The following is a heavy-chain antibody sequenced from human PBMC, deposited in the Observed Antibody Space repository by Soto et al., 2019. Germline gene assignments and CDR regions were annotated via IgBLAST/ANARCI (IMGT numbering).Heavy chain of an antibody. Sequence: EVQLLESGGGLVQPGGSLRLSCAASGFSFSNYAMSWVRQAPGKGLEWVSAISCRGGRTYYADSVKGRFTISRDNSTNTLYLQMHSLRAEDTAVYYCAKENGYSSSWFEFDYWGQGTLVTVSS. CDR3: AKENGYSSSWFEFDY. CDR2: ISCRGGRT. J-gene: IGHJ4*02. D-gene: IGHD6-13*01. CDR1: GFSFSNYA. V-gene: IGHV3-23*01.